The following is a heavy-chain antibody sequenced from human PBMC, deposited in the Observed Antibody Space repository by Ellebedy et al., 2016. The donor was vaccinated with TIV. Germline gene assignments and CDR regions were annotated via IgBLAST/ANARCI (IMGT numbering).Heavy chain of an antibody. Sequence: ASVKVSXKASGGTFSSYAISWVRQAPGQGLEWMGIINPSGGSTSYAQKFQGRVTMTRDTSTSTVYMELRSLRSEDTAVYYCARTNDYGGRWYFDLWGRGTLVTVSS. CDR3: ARTNDYGGRWYFDL. V-gene: IGHV1-46*01. CDR2: INPSGGST. CDR1: GGTFSSYA. J-gene: IGHJ2*01. D-gene: IGHD4-23*01.